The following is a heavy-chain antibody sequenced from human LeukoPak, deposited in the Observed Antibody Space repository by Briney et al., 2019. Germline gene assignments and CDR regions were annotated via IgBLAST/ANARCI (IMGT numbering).Heavy chain of an antibody. J-gene: IGHJ2*01. Sequence: SVKVSCKASGGTFGSYVISWVRQAPGQGLEWMGGIILIFGTAHYAQKFQGRLTITADESTSTVYMEMSSLRSEDTAMYYCAKEGDTALVTGYFDLWGRGTLVTVSA. V-gene: IGHV1-69*01. D-gene: IGHD5-18*01. CDR2: IILIFGTA. CDR1: GGTFGSYV. CDR3: AKEGDTALVTGYFDL.